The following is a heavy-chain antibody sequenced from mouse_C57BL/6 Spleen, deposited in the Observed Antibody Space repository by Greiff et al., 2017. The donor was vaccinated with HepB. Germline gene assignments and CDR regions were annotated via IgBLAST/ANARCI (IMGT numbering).Heavy chain of an antibody. J-gene: IGHJ3*01. CDR1: GYSFTGYY. Sequence: EVKLEESGPELVKPGASVKISCKASGYSFTGYYMNWVKQSPEKSLEWIGEINPSTGGTTYNQKFKAKATLTVDKSSSTAYMQLKSLTSEDSAVYYCARDPFAYWGQGTLVTVSA. CDR3: ARDPFAY. CDR2: INPSTGGT. V-gene: IGHV1-42*01.